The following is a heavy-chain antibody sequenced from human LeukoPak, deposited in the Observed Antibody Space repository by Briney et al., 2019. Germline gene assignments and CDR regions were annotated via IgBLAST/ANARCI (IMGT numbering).Heavy chain of an antibody. CDR1: GYTFTSYG. CDR2: ISAYNGNT. Sequence: ASVKVSCKASGYTFTSYGISWVRQAPGQGLEWMGWISAYNGNTNYAQKLQGRVTMTTDTSTSTAYMELSSLRSEDTAVYYCARAPIKIFDPYYYYGMDVWGQGTTVTVSS. V-gene: IGHV1-18*01. J-gene: IGHJ6*02. D-gene: IGHD3-9*01. CDR3: ARAPIKIFDPYYYYGMDV.